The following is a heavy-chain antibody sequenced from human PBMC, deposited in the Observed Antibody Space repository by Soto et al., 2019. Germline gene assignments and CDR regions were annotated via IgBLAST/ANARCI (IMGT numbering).Heavy chain of an antibody. D-gene: IGHD3-3*01. J-gene: IGHJ4*02. CDR2: ISYDGSNK. V-gene: IGHV3-30-3*01. CDR1: GFTFSSCA. CDR3: ARDKRDLRFLEWSYYFDY. Sequence: PGGSLRLSCVASGFTFSSCAMHWVRQAPGKGLEWVAVISYDGSNKYYADSVKGRFTVSRDNSKNTLYLQVNSLRAEDTAVYYCARDKRDLRFLEWSYYFDYWGQGTLVTVSS.